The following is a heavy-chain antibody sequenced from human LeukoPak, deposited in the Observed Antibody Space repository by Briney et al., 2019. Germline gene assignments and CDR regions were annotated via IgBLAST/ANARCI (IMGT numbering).Heavy chain of an antibody. CDR2: IIPIFGTA. V-gene: IGHV1-69*13. J-gene: IGHJ6*03. D-gene: IGHD2-21*02. CDR3: ARAVTVVTAIPYYYYYMDV. Sequence: SVKVSCKASGGTFSSYAISWVRQAPGQGLEWMGGIIPIFGTANYAQKFQGRVTITADESTSTAYMELSSLRSEDTAVYYCARAVTVVTAIPYYYYYMDVWGKGTTVTISS. CDR1: GGTFSSYA.